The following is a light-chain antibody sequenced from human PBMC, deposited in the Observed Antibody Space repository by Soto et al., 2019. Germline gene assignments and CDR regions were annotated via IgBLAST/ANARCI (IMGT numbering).Light chain of an antibody. J-gene: IGKJ4*01. CDR3: HQRSNWRLS. V-gene: IGKV3-11*01. CDR2: DAS. CDR1: QMISSH. Sequence: EIVLTQSPATLSLSPGEGATLSCRAIQMISSHLARYQHKSGQAPRLLIYDASNSARGIPAKLSGSGYGTDFTLTIRSLEPADFPVYDVHQRSNWRLSFRGGNRVELK.